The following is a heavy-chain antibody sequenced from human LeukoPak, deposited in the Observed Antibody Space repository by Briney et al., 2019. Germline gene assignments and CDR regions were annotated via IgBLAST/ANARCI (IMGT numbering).Heavy chain of an antibody. CDR1: GFMFSSNW. D-gene: IGHD5-24*01. V-gene: IGHV3-7*03. J-gene: IGHJ4*02. CDR2: IKEDGTEA. Sequence: GGSLRLSCAASGFMFSSNWMSWVRLAPGKGLEWVANIKEDGTEAYYVDSVKGRFTISRDNAKNSLYLQMNSLRVEDTAVYYCAKEGRSLQTYWGQGTLVTVSS. CDR3: AKEGRSLQTY.